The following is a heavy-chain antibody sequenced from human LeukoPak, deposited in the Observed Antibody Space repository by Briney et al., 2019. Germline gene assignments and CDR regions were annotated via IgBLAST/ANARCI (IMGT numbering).Heavy chain of an antibody. D-gene: IGHD5-18*01. CDR3: ASDGSGYSYGDSHFDY. Sequence: SQTLSLTCTVSGGSISSGGYYWSWIRQHPGKGLEWIGYIYYSGSTYYNPSLKSRVTISVDTSKNQFSLKLSSVTAADTAVYYCASDGSGYSYGDSHFDYWGQGTLVTVSS. J-gene: IGHJ4*02. CDR1: GGSISSGGYY. V-gene: IGHV4-31*03. CDR2: IYYSGST.